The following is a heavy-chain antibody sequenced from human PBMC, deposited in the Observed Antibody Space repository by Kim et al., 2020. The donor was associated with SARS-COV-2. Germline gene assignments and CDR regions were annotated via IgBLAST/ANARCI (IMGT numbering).Heavy chain of an antibody. CDR3: AGQESGYVWGSYTPDYFDY. V-gene: IGHV4-39*01. CDR1: GGSISSSSYY. CDR2: IYYSGST. Sequence: SETLSLTCTVSGGSISSSSYYWGWIRQPPGKGLEWIGSIYYSGSTYYNPSLKGRVTISVDTSKNQFSLKLSSVTAADTAVYYCAGQESGYVWGSYTPDYFDYWGQGTLVTVSS. D-gene: IGHD3-16*01. J-gene: IGHJ4*02.